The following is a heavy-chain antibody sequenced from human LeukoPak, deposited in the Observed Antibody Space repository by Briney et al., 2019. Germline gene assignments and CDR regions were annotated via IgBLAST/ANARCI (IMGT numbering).Heavy chain of an antibody. CDR3: ARARSYGLRGVVAGLDY. CDR2: INHSGST. CDR1: GGSFSGYY. Sequence: SETLSLTCAVYGGSFSGYYWSWIRQPPGKGLEWIGEINHSGSTNYNPSLKSRVTTLVDTSKNQFSLTLSTVNAADTALNYCARARSYGLRGVVAGLDYWGQGTLVTVSS. V-gene: IGHV4-34*01. D-gene: IGHD5-18*01. J-gene: IGHJ4*02.